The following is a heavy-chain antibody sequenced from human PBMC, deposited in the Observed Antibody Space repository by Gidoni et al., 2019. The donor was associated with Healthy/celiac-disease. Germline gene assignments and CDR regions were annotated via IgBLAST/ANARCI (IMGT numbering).Heavy chain of an antibody. CDR3: ARRGLFWSGYFMDV. Sequence: QVQLVESGGGVVQPGRSLRLSCAASGFTFSSYAMHWVRQAPGKGLEWVAVISYEGSNKYYADSVKGRFTISRDNSKNTLYLQMNSLRAEDTAVYYCARRGLFWSGYFMDVWGKGTTVTVSS. V-gene: IGHV3-30-3*01. CDR1: GFTFSSYA. D-gene: IGHD3-3*01. CDR2: ISYEGSNK. J-gene: IGHJ6*03.